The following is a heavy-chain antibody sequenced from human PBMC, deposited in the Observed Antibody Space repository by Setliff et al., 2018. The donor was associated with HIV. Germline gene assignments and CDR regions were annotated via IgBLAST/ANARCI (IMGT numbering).Heavy chain of an antibody. CDR1: GYTFTNSD. V-gene: IGHV1-8*02. CDR2: MNPKSGNT. Sequence: ASVKVSCKASGYTFTNSDINWVRQAPGQGLEWMGWMNPKSGNTGYAQKFQGRVTMTSNTFIGTAYMELRSLSSDATAVYYCARGGGGYNFWSGYPSFDYWGQGTLVTVSS. J-gene: IGHJ4*02. D-gene: IGHD3-3*01. CDR3: ARGGGGYNFWSGYPSFDY.